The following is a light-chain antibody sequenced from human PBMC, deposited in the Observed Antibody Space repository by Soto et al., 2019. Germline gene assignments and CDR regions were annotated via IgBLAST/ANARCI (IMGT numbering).Light chain of an antibody. V-gene: IGKV3-15*01. CDR2: SAS. J-gene: IGKJ1*01. CDR3: QQYYDWPRGT. CDR1: QNVISN. Sequence: EIVMTQSPGTLSVSPGERATLSCRASQNVISNLAWYQQRPGQAPRLLIYSASTRATGIPARCSGSGSGTEFTLPISSLQSGDAAVYYCQQYYDWPRGTFGQGTKVEIK.